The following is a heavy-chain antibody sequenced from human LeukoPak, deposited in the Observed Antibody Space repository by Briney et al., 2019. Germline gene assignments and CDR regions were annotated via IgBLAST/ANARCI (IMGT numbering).Heavy chain of an antibody. D-gene: IGHD1-1*01. J-gene: IGHJ4*02. CDR2: ISSSSSTI. V-gene: IGHV3-48*02. Sequence: GGSLRLSCAASGFTFSTYSMNWVRQAPGKGLEWISYISSSSSTIYYVDSVKGRFTISRDSAKNSLYLQMNSLRDEDTAVYYCARGVPTGIDYFDYWGQGTLVTVSS. CDR3: ARGVPTGIDYFDY. CDR1: GFTFSTYS.